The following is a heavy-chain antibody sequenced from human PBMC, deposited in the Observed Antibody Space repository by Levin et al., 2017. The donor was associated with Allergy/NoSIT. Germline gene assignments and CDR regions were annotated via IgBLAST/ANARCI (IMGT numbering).Heavy chain of an antibody. Sequence: GESLKISCAASGFTFSSYSMNWVRQAPGKGLEWVSSISSSSSYIYYADSVKGRFTISRDNAKNSLYLQMNSLRAEDTAVYYCARDRGSGSYGTPTLFDYWGQGTLVTVSS. V-gene: IGHV3-21*01. J-gene: IGHJ4*02. CDR3: ARDRGSGSYGTPTLFDY. CDR1: GFTFSSYS. D-gene: IGHD3-10*01. CDR2: ISSSSSYI.